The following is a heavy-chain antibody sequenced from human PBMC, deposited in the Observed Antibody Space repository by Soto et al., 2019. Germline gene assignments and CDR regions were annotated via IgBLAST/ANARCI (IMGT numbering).Heavy chain of an antibody. Sequence: PGGSLRLSCAAPGFTFSIYALHLVRQAPGKGLEWVAVMSPNGNNQYYADSVKGRFTISRDTSKSTLYLQMTSLRPDDTAVYYCATGANFYYDTSRYWGQGTLVTVSS. V-gene: IGHV3-30-3*01. J-gene: IGHJ4*02. CDR3: ATGANFYYDTSRY. CDR1: GFTFSIYA. CDR2: MSPNGNNQ. D-gene: IGHD3-22*01.